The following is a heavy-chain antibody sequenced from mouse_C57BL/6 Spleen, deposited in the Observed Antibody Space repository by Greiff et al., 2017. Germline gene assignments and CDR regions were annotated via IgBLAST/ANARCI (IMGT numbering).Heavy chain of an antibody. D-gene: IGHD2-1*01. CDR3: AIYFNGAMDY. J-gene: IGHJ4*01. Sequence: VQLQQPGAELVMPGASVKLSCKASGYTFTSYWMHWVKQRPGQGLEWIGEIDPSDSYTNYNQKFKGKSTLTVDKSSSTAYMQLSSLTSEDSAVYYCAIYFNGAMDYWGQGTSVTVSS. CDR1: GYTFTSYW. CDR2: IDPSDSYT. V-gene: IGHV1-69*01.